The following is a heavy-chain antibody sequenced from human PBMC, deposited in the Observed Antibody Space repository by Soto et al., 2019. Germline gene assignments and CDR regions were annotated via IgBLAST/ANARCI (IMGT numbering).Heavy chain of an antibody. CDR1: GMTFANAW. CDR2: MTGTPDGGTT. V-gene: IGHV3-15*07. CDR3: ITNSGYTISSGVTWPAY. D-gene: IGHD5-12*01. Sequence: EVQLVESGGGLVKPGGSLRLSCAVSGMTFANAWMHWVRQAPGKGLEWVGRMTGTPDGGTTDYAAPVKGRFTISRDDSKSTLYLQLNSLKSEDTAVYYCITNSGYTISSGVTWPAYWGKGTLVTVSS. J-gene: IGHJ4*02.